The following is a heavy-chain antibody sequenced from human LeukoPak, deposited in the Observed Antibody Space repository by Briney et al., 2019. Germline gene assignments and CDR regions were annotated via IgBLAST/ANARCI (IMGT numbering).Heavy chain of an antibody. CDR3: ARNLDYGDYEMDV. Sequence: PGGSLRLSCAVSGFTFSSYSMNWVRQAPGKGLEWVSSISSSSSYIYYADSVKGRFTISRDNAKNSLYLQMNSLRAEDTAVYYCARNLDYGDYEMDVWGQGTTVTVSS. V-gene: IGHV3-21*01. D-gene: IGHD4-17*01. CDR2: ISSSSSYI. CDR1: GFTFSSYS. J-gene: IGHJ6*02.